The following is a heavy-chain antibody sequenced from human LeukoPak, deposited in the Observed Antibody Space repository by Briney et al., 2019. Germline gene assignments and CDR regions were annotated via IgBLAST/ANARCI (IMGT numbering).Heavy chain of an antibody. CDR1: GFTFSSYA. V-gene: IGHV3-30-3*01. Sequence: PGGSLRLSCAASGFTFSSYAMHWVRQAPGKGLEWVAVISFDGTNKYDADSVTGRFTISRDNSKNTLYLQMNSLRPEDTAVYYCARDSRRFGLFDYWGQGTLVTVSS. J-gene: IGHJ4*02. CDR3: ARDSRRFGLFDY. CDR2: ISFDGTNK. D-gene: IGHD3-10*01.